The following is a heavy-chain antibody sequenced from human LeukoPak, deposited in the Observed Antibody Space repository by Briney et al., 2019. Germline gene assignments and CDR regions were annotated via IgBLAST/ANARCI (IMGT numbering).Heavy chain of an antibody. CDR1: GNTFTGYN. CDR2: INPNSGGT. J-gene: IGHJ6*04. V-gene: IGHV1-2*02. CDR3: ARDTPLSSGWATGMDV. Sequence: ASVKVSCKASGNTFTGYNLHWVRQAPGQGLEWMGWINPNSGGTNYAQKFQGRVTMTRDTSISTAYMELSRLRSEDTAVYYCARDTPLSSGWATGMDVWGKGTTVTISS. D-gene: IGHD6-19*01.